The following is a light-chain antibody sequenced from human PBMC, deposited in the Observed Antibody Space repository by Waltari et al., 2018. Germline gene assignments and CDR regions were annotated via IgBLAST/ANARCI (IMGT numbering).Light chain of an antibody. Sequence: QSVLTQPPSASGTPGQRVPIPCSGSSPHIGSHYVFWYQQLPGTAPKLLSYRNNQRPSGVPDRFSGSKSGTSASLAISGLRSEDEAEYHCAVWDDSLSAWVFGGGTKLTVL. J-gene: IGLJ3*02. CDR3: AVWDDSLSAWV. CDR2: RNN. CDR1: SPHIGSHY. V-gene: IGLV1-47*01.